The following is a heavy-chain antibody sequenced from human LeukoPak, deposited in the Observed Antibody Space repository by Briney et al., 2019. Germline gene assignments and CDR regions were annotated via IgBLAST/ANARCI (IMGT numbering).Heavy chain of an antibody. J-gene: IGHJ3*02. V-gene: IGHV1-69*04. CDR1: GGTFSSYA. CDR3: AREASRGWLDAFDI. D-gene: IGHD6-19*01. CDR2: IIPILGIA. Sequence: EASVKVSCKASGGTFSSYAISWVRQAPGQGLEWMGRIIPILGIANYAQKFQGRVTITADKSTSTAYMELSSLRSEDTAVYYCAREASRGWLDAFDIWGQGTMVTVSS.